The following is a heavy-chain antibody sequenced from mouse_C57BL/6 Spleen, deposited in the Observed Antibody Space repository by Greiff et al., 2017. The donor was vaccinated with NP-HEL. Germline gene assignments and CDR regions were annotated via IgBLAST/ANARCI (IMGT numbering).Heavy chain of an antibody. CDR3: ARGDYYGSSYGYAMDY. V-gene: IGHV1-72*01. D-gene: IGHD1-1*01. CDR2: IDPNSGGT. J-gene: IGHJ4*01. CDR1: GYTFTSYW. Sequence: QVQLQQPGAELVKPGASVKLSCKASGYTFTSYWMHWVKQRPGRGLEWIGRIDPNSGGTKYHEKFKSKATLTVDKPSSTADMQLSRLTSEDSAVYYCARGDYYGSSYGYAMDYWGQGTSVTVSS.